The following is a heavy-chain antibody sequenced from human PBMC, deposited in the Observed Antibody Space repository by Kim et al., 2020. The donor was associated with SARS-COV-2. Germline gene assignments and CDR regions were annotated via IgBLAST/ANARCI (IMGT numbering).Heavy chain of an antibody. CDR2: IYWDDDK. V-gene: IGHV2-5*02. Sequence: SGPTLVKPTQTLTLTCTFSGFSLSTSGVGVGWIRQPPGKALEWLALIYWDDDKRYSPSLKSRLTITKDTSKNQVVLTMTNMDPVDTATYYGAHMESSSWYSPAGDWSQGTLVTVSS. CDR1: GFSLSTSGVG. CDR3: AHMESSSWYSPAGD. J-gene: IGHJ4*02. D-gene: IGHD6-13*01.